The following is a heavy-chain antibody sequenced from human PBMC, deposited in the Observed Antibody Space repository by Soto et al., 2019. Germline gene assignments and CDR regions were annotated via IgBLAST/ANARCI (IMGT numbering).Heavy chain of an antibody. D-gene: IGHD2-2*01. CDR2: IIPILGIA. J-gene: IGHJ4*02. Sequence: QVQLVQSGAEVKKPGSSVKVSCKASGGTFSSYTISWVRQAPGQGLEWMGRIIPILGIANYAQKFQGRVTSTADKSTSTAYMELSSLRSEDTAVYYCGGTIVVVPAASEQIDYWGQGTLVTVSS. CDR1: GGTFSSYT. V-gene: IGHV1-69*02. CDR3: GGTIVVVPAASEQIDY.